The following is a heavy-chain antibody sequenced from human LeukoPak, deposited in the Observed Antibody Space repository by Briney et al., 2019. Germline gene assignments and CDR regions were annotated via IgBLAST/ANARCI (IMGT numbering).Heavy chain of an antibody. CDR3: ARGSDILTGYSAFDI. CDR1: GGSISSGGYS. CDR2: IYHSGST. J-gene: IGHJ3*02. D-gene: IGHD3-9*01. Sequence: KSSETLSLTCAVSGGSISSGGYSWSWIRQPPGKGLEWIGYIYHSGSTYYNPSFKSRVTISVDGSKNQFSLKLSSVTAADTAVYYCARGSDILTGYSAFDIWGQGTMVTVSS. V-gene: IGHV4-30-2*01.